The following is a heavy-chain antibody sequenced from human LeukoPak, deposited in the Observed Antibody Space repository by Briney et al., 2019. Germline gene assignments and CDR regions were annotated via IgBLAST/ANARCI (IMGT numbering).Heavy chain of an antibody. CDR2: MWYDGSRE. CDR3: ARDLSFGSLDF. J-gene: IGHJ4*02. D-gene: IGHD1-26*01. CDR1: GFILSTHG. Sequence: GGSLRLSCAASGFILSTHGMHWVRQAPGKGLEWAAGMWYDGSREDYADSVKGRFTISRDMSKNTLNLQMNSLRVEDTAMFYCARDLSFGSLDFRGQGTLVTVSS. V-gene: IGHV3-33*01.